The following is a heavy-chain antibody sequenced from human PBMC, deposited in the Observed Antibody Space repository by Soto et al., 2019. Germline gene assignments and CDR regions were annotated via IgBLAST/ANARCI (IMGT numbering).Heavy chain of an antibody. CDR1: GFTFSHYW. D-gene: IGHD1-26*01. CDR3: TRDENGVGPTQDY. J-gene: IGHJ4*02. Sequence: EMQLVECGGGLVQPGGSLRLSCAASGFTFSHYWMHWVRQVPGKGLVWVSRINNDGTRTFYADSVKGRFTVSRDNAKNTLYLQMNSLRAEDTALYYCTRDENGVGPTQDYWGQGTLVTVSS. CDR2: INNDGTRT. V-gene: IGHV3-74*01.